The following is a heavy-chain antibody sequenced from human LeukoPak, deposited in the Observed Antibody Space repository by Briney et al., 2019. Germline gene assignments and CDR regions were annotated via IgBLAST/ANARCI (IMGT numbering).Heavy chain of an antibody. Sequence: SETLSLTCTVSGGSISSSSYYWGWIRQPPGKGLEWIGSIYYSGSTYYNPSLESRVTISVDTSNNQFSLKLSSVTAADTAVYYCASLIVVGTVGSHYFDYWGQGTLVTVSS. CDR2: IYYSGST. CDR1: GGSISSSSYY. CDR3: ASLIVVGTVGSHYFDY. V-gene: IGHV4-39*07. D-gene: IGHD3-22*01. J-gene: IGHJ4*02.